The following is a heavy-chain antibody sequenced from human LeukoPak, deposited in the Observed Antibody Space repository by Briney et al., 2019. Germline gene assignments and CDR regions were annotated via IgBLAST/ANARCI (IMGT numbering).Heavy chain of an antibody. D-gene: IGHD2-21*01. CDR3: AKAPVTSCRGAYCYPFDS. V-gene: IGHV3-74*03. CDR2: RNSDGSRT. J-gene: IGHJ4*02. Sequence: GGSLRLSCTASGFTFSTYWMHWVRQAPGKGLVWVSLRNSDGSRTTYADSVKGRFTISRDNAKNTLPLQMNSLRAEDAAVYFCAKAPVTSCRGAYCYPFDSWGQGTLVTVSS. CDR1: GFTFSTYW.